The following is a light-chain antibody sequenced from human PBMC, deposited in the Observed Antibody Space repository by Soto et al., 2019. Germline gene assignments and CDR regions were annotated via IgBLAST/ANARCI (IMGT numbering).Light chain of an antibody. CDR1: QGVSRK. CDR3: QNFDSAPQT. Sequence: DIVMTRSPATLSVAPGERVTFSCRASQGVSRKLAWYQHKPGQAPRLLISGASTGATGIPARFRGGGSGTEFTLTISSLQPEDVATYYCQNFDSAPQTFGQGTKVDI. J-gene: IGKJ1*01. CDR2: GAS. V-gene: IGKV3-15*01.